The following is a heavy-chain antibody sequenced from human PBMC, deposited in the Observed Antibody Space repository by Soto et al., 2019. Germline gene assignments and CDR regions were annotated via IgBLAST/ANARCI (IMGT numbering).Heavy chain of an antibody. Sequence: GGSLRLSCTVSGFTFGDYAMSWVRQAPGKGLEWVGFIRSKAYGGTAEYAASVKGRFTISRDDSKSIAYLQMNSLKTEDTAVYYCTRDQPITPWGQGTMVTVSS. CDR3: TRDQPITP. J-gene: IGHJ3*01. CDR1: GFTFGDYA. CDR2: IRSKAYGGTA. V-gene: IGHV3-49*04. D-gene: IGHD3-10*01.